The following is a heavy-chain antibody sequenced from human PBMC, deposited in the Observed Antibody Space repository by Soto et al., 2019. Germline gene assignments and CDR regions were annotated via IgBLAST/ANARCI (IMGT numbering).Heavy chain of an antibody. CDR3: ARESSWVPPVI. CDR2: IIPIFGKA. Sequence: ASVKVSCKTPGYTFTSNNIHWVRQAPGQRLEWMGWIIPIFGKASYAQKFQGRVTITADESTSTAYMELSSLRSEDTAVYYCARESSWVPPVIWGQGTMVTVSS. J-gene: IGHJ3*02. CDR1: GYTFTSNN. D-gene: IGHD2-2*01. V-gene: IGHV1-69*13.